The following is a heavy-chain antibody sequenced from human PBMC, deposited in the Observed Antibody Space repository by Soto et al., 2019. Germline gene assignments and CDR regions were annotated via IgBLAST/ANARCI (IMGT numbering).Heavy chain of an antibody. Sequence: SETLSLTCTVSGGSISSSNWWSWVRQPPGKGLEWIGEIYHSGSTNYNPSLKSRVTISVDKSKDQFSLKLSSVTAADTAVYYCASVRGGYYYAMDVWGQGTTVTVSS. V-gene: IGHV4-4*02. CDR1: GGSISSSNW. D-gene: IGHD3-10*02. J-gene: IGHJ6*02. CDR3: ASVRGGYYYAMDV. CDR2: IYHSGST.